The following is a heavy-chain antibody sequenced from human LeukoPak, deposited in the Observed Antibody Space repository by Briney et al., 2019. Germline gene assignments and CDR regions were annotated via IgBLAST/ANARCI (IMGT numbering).Heavy chain of an antibody. D-gene: IGHD3-10*01. CDR2: IRTSGGST. V-gene: IGHV3-23*01. CDR1: GFIFSSYD. Sequence: GGSLRLSCAASGFIFSSYDMSWVRQAPGKGLEWVSAIRTSGGSTYYADSVKGRFTISRDNSKNTLYLQMNSLRAEDTAIYYCATAIWFGELNFDYWGQGTLVTVSS. CDR3: ATAIWFGELNFDY. J-gene: IGHJ4*02.